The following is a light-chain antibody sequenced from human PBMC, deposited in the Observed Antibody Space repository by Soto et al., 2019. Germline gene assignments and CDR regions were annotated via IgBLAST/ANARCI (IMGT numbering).Light chain of an antibody. CDR3: QSYDSSLSGCV. J-gene: IGLJ2*01. Sequence: QSVLTQPPSVSGAPGQRVTISCTGSSSNIGAGYDVHWYQQLPGTAPKLLIYGNSNRPSGVPDRFSGSKSGTSASLAITGLQAEDEADYYCQSYDSSLSGCVFGGGTKFTVL. CDR2: GNS. V-gene: IGLV1-40*01. CDR1: SSNIGAGYD.